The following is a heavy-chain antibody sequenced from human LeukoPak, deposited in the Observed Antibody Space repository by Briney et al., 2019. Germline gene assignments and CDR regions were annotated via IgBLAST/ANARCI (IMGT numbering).Heavy chain of an antibody. CDR1: GFTFSSYA. CDR3: AKFSSSWFINFDY. CDR2: ISGSGGST. J-gene: IGHJ4*02. Sequence: GGSLRLSCAASGFTFSSYAMSWVRQAPGKGLEWVSAISGSGGSTYYADSVKGRFTISRDNSKNTLCLQMNSLRAEDTAVYYCAKFSSSWFINFDYWGQGTLVTVSS. D-gene: IGHD6-13*01. V-gene: IGHV3-23*01.